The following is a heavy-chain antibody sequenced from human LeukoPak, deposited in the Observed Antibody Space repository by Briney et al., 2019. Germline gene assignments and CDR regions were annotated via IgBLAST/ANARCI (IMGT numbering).Heavy chain of an antibody. D-gene: IGHD3-10*01. V-gene: IGHV1-8*01. CDR3: VTLIRAPTRA. CDR1: GYTFTTYD. J-gene: IGHJ5*02. CDR2: MNPNSANT. Sequence: ASVKVSCKASGYTFTTYDINWVRQAPGQGIEWMGWMNPNSANTGYAQTFQGRVAMTRYTSLGTAYMELTSLFSEDTAVYYCVTLIRAPTRAWGQGTLVTASS.